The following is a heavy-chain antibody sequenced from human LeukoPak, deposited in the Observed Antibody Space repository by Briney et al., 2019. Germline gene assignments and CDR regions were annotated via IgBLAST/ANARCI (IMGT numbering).Heavy chain of an antibody. D-gene: IGHD2-21*02. J-gene: IGHJ4*02. CDR1: GGSISSGGYY. CDR2: IHSSGST. CDR3: ARDRDHWAAKSIRAYYFDY. Sequence: SETLSLTCTVSGGSISSGGYYWSWIRQPAGKGLEYLGRIHSSGSTNYNPSLTSRVTISRDTSKNHYSLKLSSVTAADTAVYYCARDRDHWAAKSIRAYYFDYWGQGTLVTVSS. V-gene: IGHV4-61*02.